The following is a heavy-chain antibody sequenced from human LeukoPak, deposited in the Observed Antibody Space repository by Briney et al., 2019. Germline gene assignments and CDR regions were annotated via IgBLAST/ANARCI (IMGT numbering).Heavy chain of an antibody. CDR1: GFSFNNYW. D-gene: IGHD2-15*01. J-gene: IGHJ4*02. CDR2: INQGGSEK. Sequence: GGSLRLSCAASGFSFNNYWMNWVRQAPGKGLEWVANINQGGSEKYYVNSVKGRFTISRDNAKNSLYLQMGSLRAEDTAVYYCARPLCGSCYTCDYWGQGTLVTVSS. V-gene: IGHV3-7*01. CDR3: ARPLCGSCYTCDY.